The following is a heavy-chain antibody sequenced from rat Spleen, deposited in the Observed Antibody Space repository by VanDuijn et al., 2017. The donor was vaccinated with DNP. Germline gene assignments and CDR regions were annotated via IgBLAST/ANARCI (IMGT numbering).Heavy chain of an antibody. Sequence: EVQVVESGGGLVQPGRSMKLSCAASGFTFSNSDMAWVRQAPTKGLEWVASISTGGGTTYYRDSVKGRVTISRDNAKSTLDLQMDSLRSEDTATYYCARPDYWGQGVMVTVSS. V-gene: IGHV5-25*01. CDR1: GFTFSNSD. CDR2: ISTGGGTT. CDR3: ARPDY. J-gene: IGHJ2*01.